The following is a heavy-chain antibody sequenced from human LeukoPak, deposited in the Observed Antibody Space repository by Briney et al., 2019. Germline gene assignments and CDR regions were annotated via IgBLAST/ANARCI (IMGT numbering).Heavy chain of an antibody. CDR2: FYHSGST. J-gene: IGHJ3*02. Sequence: SETLSLTCAVYGGSFSDYYWSWIRQPPGKGLEWIGEFYHSGSTNYNPSLKSRVTMSVDTPKNQFSLKLSSVTAADTAVYYCARAYNLLSHADAFDIWGQGTMVTVSS. V-gene: IGHV4-34*01. D-gene: IGHD5-24*01. CDR3: ARAYNLLSHADAFDI. CDR1: GGSFSDYY.